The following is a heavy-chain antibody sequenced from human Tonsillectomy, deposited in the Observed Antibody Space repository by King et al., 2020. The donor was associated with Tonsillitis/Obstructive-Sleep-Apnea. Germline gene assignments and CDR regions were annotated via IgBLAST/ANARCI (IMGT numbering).Heavy chain of an antibody. CDR2: TYYRSKWYN. J-gene: IGHJ3*02. D-gene: IGHD3-22*01. Sequence: QVQLPQSGPGLVKPSQTLSLTCAISGDSVSSNSAAWNWIRQSPSRGLEWLGRTYYRSKWYNDYAVSVKSRITINPDTSKNQFSLQLNSVTPEDTAVYYCARDYYDSSGYYYGGFDAFDIWGQGTMVTVSS. CDR3: ARDYYDSSGYYYGGFDAFDI. V-gene: IGHV6-1*01. CDR1: GDSVSSNSAA.